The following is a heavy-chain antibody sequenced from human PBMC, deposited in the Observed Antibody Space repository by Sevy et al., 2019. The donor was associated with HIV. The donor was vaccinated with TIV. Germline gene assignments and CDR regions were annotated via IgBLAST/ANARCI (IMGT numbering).Heavy chain of an antibody. D-gene: IGHD5-12*01. CDR3: ARLSIVATMVDF. J-gene: IGHJ4*02. CDR2: ISGSGSGR. CDR1: GFTFSDYY. Sequence: GSLRLSCAASGFTFSDYYMGWIRQAPGKGLEWVSYISGSGSGRYYADSVKGRLTISRDNAKKSLYLQMNSLRAEETAVYYCARLSIVATMVDFWGQGTLVTVSS. V-gene: IGHV3-11*01.